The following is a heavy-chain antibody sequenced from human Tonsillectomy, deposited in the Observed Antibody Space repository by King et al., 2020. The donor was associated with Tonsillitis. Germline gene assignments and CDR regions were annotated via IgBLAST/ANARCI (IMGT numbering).Heavy chain of an antibody. CDR3: ARATYSGSYYYYGMDV. Sequence: HVQLVESGGGVVQPGRSLRLSCAASGFTFSSYGIHWVRQAPGKGLEWVTVISFDGSNKYFADSVKGRFTISRDISKNTLYLQMNSLRAEDTAVYYCARATYSGSYYYYGMDVWGQGTTVTVSS. CDR2: ISFDGSNK. D-gene: IGHD1-26*01. J-gene: IGHJ6*02. V-gene: IGHV3-33*05. CDR1: GFTFSSYG.